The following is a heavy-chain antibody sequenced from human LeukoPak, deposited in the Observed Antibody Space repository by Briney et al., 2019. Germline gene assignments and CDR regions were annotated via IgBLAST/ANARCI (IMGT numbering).Heavy chain of an antibody. CDR3: ARQSGSYSGYYFDY. V-gene: IGHV4-61*02. Sequence: PSETLSLTCTVSGGSISSGSYYCSWIRQPAGKGLEWIGRIYTSGSTNYNPSLKSRVTISVDTSKNQFSLKLSSVTAADTAVYYCARQSGSYSGYYFDYWGQGTLVTVSS. D-gene: IGHD1-26*01. J-gene: IGHJ4*02. CDR2: IYTSGST. CDR1: GGSISSGSYY.